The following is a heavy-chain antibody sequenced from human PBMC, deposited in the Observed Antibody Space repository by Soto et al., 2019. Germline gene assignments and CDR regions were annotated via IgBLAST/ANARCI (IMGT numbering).Heavy chain of an antibody. CDR1: GFTFSTYD. Sequence: PGESLTLSCAASGFTFSTYDMHWVRQATGKGREWVSAIGAADDPYYSGTVKGRFTISRENAKSSLSLQMNSLRVGDTAVYSCARAYSGQLPRRADYYYAMDVWGPGTTVTVSS. D-gene: IGHD2-2*01. CDR3: ARAYSGQLPRRADYYYAMDV. J-gene: IGHJ6*02. CDR2: IGAADDP. V-gene: IGHV3-13*05.